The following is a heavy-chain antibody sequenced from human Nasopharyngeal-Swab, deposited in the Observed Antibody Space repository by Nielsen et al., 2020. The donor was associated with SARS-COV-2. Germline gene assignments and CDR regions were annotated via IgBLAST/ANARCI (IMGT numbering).Heavy chain of an antibody. V-gene: IGHV7-4-1*02. CDR3: ARENQYYANIWIDY. D-gene: IGHD2-2*01. CDR2: ISTKTGDP. CDR1: GYTFTSNV. Sequence: ASVKVSCKASGYTFTSNVLNWVRQAPGQGPEYIGWISTKTGDPTYAQAFTGRFVISLDTSVSTTYLQISSLKADDTAVYYCARENQYYANIWIDYWGQGTQVTVSS. J-gene: IGHJ4*02.